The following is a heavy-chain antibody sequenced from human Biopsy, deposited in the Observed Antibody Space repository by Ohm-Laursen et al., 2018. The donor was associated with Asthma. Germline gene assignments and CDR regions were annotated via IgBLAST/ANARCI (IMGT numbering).Heavy chain of an antibody. CDR1: GGTFNTYV. D-gene: IGHD2-2*01. J-gene: IGHJ4*02. V-gene: IGHV1-69*13. CDR2: INSVFGTT. Sequence: SVKVSCKSLGGTFNTYVIGWVRPTPGQGLECMGGINSVFGTTTYPQKFQDRVTITADDSTSTVYMELSSLRSEDTAVYYCARKAGSCISRTCYSLDFWGQGTLVTVSS. CDR3: ARKAGSCISRTCYSLDF.